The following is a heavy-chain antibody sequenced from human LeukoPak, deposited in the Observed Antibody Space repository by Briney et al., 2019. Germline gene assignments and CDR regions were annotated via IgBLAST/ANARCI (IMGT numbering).Heavy chain of an antibody. CDR3: AKAHFVRPPQDWFDP. CDR1: GFTFSSYA. V-gene: IGHV3-23*01. CDR2: ISGSGGST. D-gene: IGHD3-3*02. Sequence: GGSLRLSCAASGFTFSSYAMSWVRQAPGKGLEWVSAISGSGGSTYHADSVKGRFTISRANTKNTLYLHMNSLRAEDTAVYYCAKAHFVRPPQDWFDPWGQGTLVTVSS. J-gene: IGHJ5*02.